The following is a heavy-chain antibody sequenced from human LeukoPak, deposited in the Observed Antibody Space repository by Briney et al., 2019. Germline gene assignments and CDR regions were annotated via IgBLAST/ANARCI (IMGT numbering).Heavy chain of an antibody. J-gene: IGHJ6*03. Sequence: ADPLSLMCTLWGGPMSIYYWRWMRDPRGEGLEWFVHIYYSGSTNHNPSLKSRVTISVDTSKNQFSLQLSSVTAADTAVYYCARDRKYGREQFLPLDVWGKGVTVT. CDR3: ARDRKYGREQFLPLDV. D-gene: IGHD1/OR15-1a*01. V-gene: IGHV4-59*01. CDR1: GGPMSIYY. CDR2: IYYSGST.